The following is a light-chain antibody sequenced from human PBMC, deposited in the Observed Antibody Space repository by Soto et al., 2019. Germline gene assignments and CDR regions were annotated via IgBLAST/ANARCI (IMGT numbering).Light chain of an antibody. CDR1: QNVGRN. J-gene: IGKJ2*01. CDR2: GTS. CDR3: QQYNNWPPMST. V-gene: IGKV3-15*01. Sequence: EIVMTQSPDTLSVSPGERATLSFRASQNVGRNVAWYQQRPGQAPRLLIHGTSTRAADIPARFSGSVSGTEFTLTINSLQPEDFVIYYCQQYNNWPPMSTFGQGTKLEMK.